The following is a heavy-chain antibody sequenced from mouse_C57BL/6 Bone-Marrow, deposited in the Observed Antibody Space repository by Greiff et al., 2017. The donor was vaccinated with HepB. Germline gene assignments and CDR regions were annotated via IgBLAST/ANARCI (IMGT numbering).Heavy chain of an antibody. V-gene: IGHV1-64*01. CDR3: ASASALDYGYWYFDV. CDR1: GYTFTSYW. D-gene: IGHD1-1*02. Sequence: VQLQQSGAELVKPGASVKLSCKASGYTFTSYWMHWVKQRPGQGLEWIGMIHPNSGSTNYNEKFKSKATLTVDKSSSTAYMQLSSLTSEDSAVYDCASASALDYGYWYFDVWGTGTTVTVSS. CDR2: IHPNSGST. J-gene: IGHJ1*03.